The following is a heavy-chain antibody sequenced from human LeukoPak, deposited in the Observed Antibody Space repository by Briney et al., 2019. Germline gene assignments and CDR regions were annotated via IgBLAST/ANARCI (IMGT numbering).Heavy chain of an antibody. V-gene: IGHV3-23*01. Sequence: PGGSLRLSCAASGFTFSSYAMSWVRQAPGKGLEWVSAISGSGGSTYYADSVKGRFTISRDNSKNTLYLQMNSLRAEDTAAYYCANPSIAVAGTISYGMDVWGQGTTVTVSS. CDR3: ANPSIAVAGTISYGMDV. CDR1: GFTFSSYA. D-gene: IGHD6-19*01. J-gene: IGHJ6*02. CDR2: ISGSGGST.